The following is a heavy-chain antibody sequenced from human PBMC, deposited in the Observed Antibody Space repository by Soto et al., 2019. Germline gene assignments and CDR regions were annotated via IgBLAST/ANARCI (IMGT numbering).Heavy chain of an antibody. CDR2: ISNDGSNK. Sequence: VQMVESGGGVVQPGRSLRLSCAASGFSFSTYGMHWVRQAPGKGLEWMAVISNDGSNKYYADSVKGRFTISRDNSKDTLFLQMNSLRGEDTAIYYCAKVIRADSTSSNFYYYSGMDVWGQGTTVTVSS. CDR3: AKVIRADSTSSNFYYYSGMDV. V-gene: IGHV3-30*18. J-gene: IGHJ6*02. D-gene: IGHD6-6*01. CDR1: GFSFSTYG.